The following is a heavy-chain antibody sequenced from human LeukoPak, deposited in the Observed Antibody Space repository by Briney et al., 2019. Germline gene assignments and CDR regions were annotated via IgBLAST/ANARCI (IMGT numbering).Heavy chain of an antibody. J-gene: IGHJ4*02. D-gene: IGHD1-26*01. CDR1: GFTFSSYD. V-gene: IGHV3-48*03. CDR3: ARHQGGGFDY. Sequence: GGSLRLSCAASGFTFSSYDMNWVRQAPGKGLEWVSYISSSGSTIYYADSVKGRITLSRDNAKNSVYLQMNSLTAGDTAVYYCARHQGGGFDYWGQGTLVTVSS. CDR2: ISSSGSTI.